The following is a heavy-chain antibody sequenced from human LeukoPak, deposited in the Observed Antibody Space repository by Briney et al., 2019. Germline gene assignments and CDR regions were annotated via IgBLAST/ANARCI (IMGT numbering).Heavy chain of an antibody. CDR2: ISSSGGTI. CDR3: ARGTSHIDY. V-gene: IGHV3-11*01. J-gene: IGHJ4*02. Sequence: GGSLRLSCAASGFTFSDSYMNWIRQAPGKGLERLSYISSSGGTIYYADSVKGRFAISRDNARNSLYLHLNSLRAEDTAVYYCARGTSHIDYWGQGTLVTVSS. D-gene: IGHD2-2*01. CDR1: GFTFSDSY.